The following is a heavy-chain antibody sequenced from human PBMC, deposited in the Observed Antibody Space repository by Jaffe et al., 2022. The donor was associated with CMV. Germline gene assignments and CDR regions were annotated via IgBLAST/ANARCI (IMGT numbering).Heavy chain of an antibody. V-gene: IGHV3-7*03. CDR3: ARVVGSGYSPLFDY. CDR1: GFTFSSYW. Sequence: EVQLVESGGGLVQPGGSLRLSCAASGFTFSSYWMSWVRQAPGKGLEWVANIKQDGSEKYYVDSVKGRFTISRDNAKNSLYLQMNSLRAEDTAVYYCARVVGSGYSPLFDYWGQGTLVTVSS. J-gene: IGHJ4*02. CDR2: IKQDGSEK. D-gene: IGHD3-3*01.